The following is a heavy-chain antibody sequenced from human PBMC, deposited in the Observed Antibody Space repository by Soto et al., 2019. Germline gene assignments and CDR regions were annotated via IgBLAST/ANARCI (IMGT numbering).Heavy chain of an antibody. CDR2: IWYDASKQ. D-gene: IGHD2-15*01. Sequence: GGSLRLSCETSGFSFSVYGMHWVRQAPGKGLERVAVIWYDASKQFYAASVEGRFTISRDNSKAILYLQMNSLRAEDTAVYYCAAWAEGATEVHWGQGTLVTVSS. CDR1: GFSFSVYG. CDR3: AAWAEGATEVH. V-gene: IGHV3-33*01. J-gene: IGHJ4*02.